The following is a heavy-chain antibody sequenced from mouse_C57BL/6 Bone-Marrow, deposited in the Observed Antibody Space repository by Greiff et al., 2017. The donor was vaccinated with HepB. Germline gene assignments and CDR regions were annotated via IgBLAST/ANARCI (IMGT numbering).Heavy chain of an antibody. J-gene: IGHJ2*01. CDR2: SRNKANDYTT. CDR1: GFTFSDFY. V-gene: IGHV7-1*01. CDR3: ARAVSNWGDYFDY. Sequence: EVKVVESGGGLVQSGRSLRLSCATSGFTFSDFYMEWVRQAPGKGLEWIAASRNKANDYTTEYSASVKGRFIVSRDTSQSILYLQMNALRAEDTAIYYCARAVSNWGDYFDYWGQGTTLTVSS. D-gene: IGHD4-1*01.